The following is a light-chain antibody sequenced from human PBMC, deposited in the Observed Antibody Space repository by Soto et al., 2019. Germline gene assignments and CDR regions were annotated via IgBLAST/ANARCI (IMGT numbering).Light chain of an antibody. CDR2: DAS. CDR3: QHRSSWPLS. J-gene: IGKJ4*01. CDR1: QRVSTY. Sequence: EILLTQSPATLSLSPGETATLSCRASQRVSTYLAWYQQKPGQAPSLLIYDASYRATGIPARFSGSGSGTDFTLTISSLEPEDFAVYYCQHRSSWPLSFGGGTKVDIK. V-gene: IGKV3-11*01.